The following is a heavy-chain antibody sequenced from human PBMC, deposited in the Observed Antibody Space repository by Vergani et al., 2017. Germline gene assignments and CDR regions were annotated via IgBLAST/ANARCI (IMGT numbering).Heavy chain of an antibody. CDR3: ANLRQTLLQFDY. V-gene: IGHV3-23*01. J-gene: IGHJ4*02. D-gene: IGHD5/OR15-5a*01. Sequence: EVQLLESGGGLVQPGGSLRLSCAASGFTFSSYAMSWVRQAPGKGLEWVSAISGSGGSTYYAHSVKGRFTISRDNSKNTLYLQMNSLRAEDTAVYYCANLRQTLLQFDYWGQGTLVTVSS. CDR1: GFTFSSYA. CDR2: ISGSGGST.